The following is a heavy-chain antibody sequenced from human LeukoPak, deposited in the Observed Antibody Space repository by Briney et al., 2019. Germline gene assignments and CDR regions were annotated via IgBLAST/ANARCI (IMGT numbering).Heavy chain of an antibody. CDR1: GFTFSNYW. J-gene: IGHJ5*02. V-gene: IGHV3-74*01. CDR3: TRDLAQYYNTRNNGSAP. D-gene: IGHD3-22*01. Sequence: RTGGSLRLSCAASGFTFSNYWMHWVRQAPGKGLVWVSRINSDGINTSYADSVKGRFTISRDNAKNTLNLQMNSLRAEDTAVYYCTRDLAQYYNTRNNGSAPGGRETRVTVSS. CDR2: INSDGINT.